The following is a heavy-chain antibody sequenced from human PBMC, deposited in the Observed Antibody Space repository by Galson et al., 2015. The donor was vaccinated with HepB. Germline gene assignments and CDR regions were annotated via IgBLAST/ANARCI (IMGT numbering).Heavy chain of an antibody. CDR2: IGSGDHK. CDR3: ARDSASWSRDY. CDR1: GFTFSPYG. Sequence: SLRLSCAASGFTFSPYGMTWVRQAPGKGLEWVSTIGSGDHKFYPDSLKGRFTISRDNDKNSVYLQMTGLSAEDTAVYYCARDSASWSRDYWGQGTLATVSS. V-gene: IGHV3-69-1*02. D-gene: IGHD6-19*01. J-gene: IGHJ4*02.